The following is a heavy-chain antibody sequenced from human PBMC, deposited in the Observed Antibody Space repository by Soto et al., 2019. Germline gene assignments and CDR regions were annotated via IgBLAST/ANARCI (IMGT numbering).Heavy chain of an antibody. CDR3: AKIFGAGVAYYFDS. CDR2: IYWDDDK. D-gene: IGHD2-15*01. Sequence: QITLKESGPTLVKPTQTLTLTCTFSGFSLSSSRVAVGWIRQPPGKALEWLALIYWDDDKRYSPYLKSRLTTTKDTIKNDVANTMSNLKLVYIARDDTAKIFGAGVAYYFDSWGEGTVVSVCS. V-gene: IGHV2-5*02. CDR1: GFSLSSSRVA. J-gene: IGHJ4*02.